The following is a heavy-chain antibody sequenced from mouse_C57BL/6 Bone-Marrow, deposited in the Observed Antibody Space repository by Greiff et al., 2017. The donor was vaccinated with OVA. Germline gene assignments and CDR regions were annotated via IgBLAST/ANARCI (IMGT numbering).Heavy chain of an antibody. V-gene: IGHV1-15*01. Sequence: VQLQQSGAELVRPGASVTLSCKASGYTFTDYEMHWVKQTPVHGLEWIGAIDPETGGTAYNQKFKGKAILTADKSSSTAYMELRSLTSEDSAVYYCARSYDFWFAYWGQGTLVTVSA. J-gene: IGHJ3*01. CDR1: GYTFTDYE. D-gene: IGHD2-4*01. CDR2: IDPETGGT. CDR3: ARSYDFWFAY.